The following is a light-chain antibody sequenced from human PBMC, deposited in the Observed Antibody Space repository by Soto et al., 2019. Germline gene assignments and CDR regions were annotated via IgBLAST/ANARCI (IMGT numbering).Light chain of an antibody. CDR1: QSISSF. V-gene: IGKV1-39*01. CDR2: AAS. J-gene: IGKJ4*01. CDR3: QESNSNIGT. Sequence: DIQVTQSPSSLSASVGDRVTITCRRSQSISSFLSWYQQRPGKPPHLLIYAASRLQSGVPSRFIGMVYGTPFTLSSTKMQSEDFASHYCQESNSNIGTLGVGTKVDVK.